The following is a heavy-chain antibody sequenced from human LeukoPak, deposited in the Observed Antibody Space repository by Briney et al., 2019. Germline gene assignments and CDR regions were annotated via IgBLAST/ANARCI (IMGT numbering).Heavy chain of an antibody. Sequence: TLSLTCTVSGGSISSYYWSWLRQPPGKALEWLALIYWDDTKRYRPSLKSRLTITKDTSKNQVVLTMTNMDPVDAATYYSARYNWNLGAFDIWGQGTMVTVSS. CDR1: GGSISSYYW. V-gene: IGHV2-5*08. CDR2: IYWDDTK. J-gene: IGHJ3*02. CDR3: ARYNWNLGAFDI. D-gene: IGHD1-20*01.